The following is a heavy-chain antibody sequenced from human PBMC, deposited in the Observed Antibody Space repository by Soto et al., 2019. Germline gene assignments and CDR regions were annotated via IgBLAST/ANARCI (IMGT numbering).Heavy chain of an antibody. CDR2: IIPVFGTP. D-gene: IGHD3-10*01. CDR3: ARGGSTMVRGPLVYGLVV. V-gene: IGHV1-69*01. Sequence: QVQLVQSGAEVKEPGSWVKFSCKASGGTVRAFAISWVRQAPGQGPEWMGGIIPVFGTPNYAQKFQGRVTITADESTSTAYMELSSLRSEDTAVYYCARGGSTMVRGPLVYGLVVWGQGTTVTVSS. CDR1: GGTVRAFA. J-gene: IGHJ6*02.